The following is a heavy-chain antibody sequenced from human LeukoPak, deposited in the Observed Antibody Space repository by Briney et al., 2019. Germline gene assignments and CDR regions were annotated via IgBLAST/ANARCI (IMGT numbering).Heavy chain of an antibody. V-gene: IGHV4-59*12. CDR2: IYYSGST. CDR3: ARVGYSGGYDASDI. Sequence: SETLSLTCTVSGGSISSYYWSWIRQPPGKGLEWIGYIYYSGSTNYNPSLKSRVTMSVDTSKNQFSLKLSSVTAADTAVYYCARVGYSGGYDASDIWGQGTMVTVSS. D-gene: IGHD3-22*01. CDR1: GGSISSYY. J-gene: IGHJ3*02.